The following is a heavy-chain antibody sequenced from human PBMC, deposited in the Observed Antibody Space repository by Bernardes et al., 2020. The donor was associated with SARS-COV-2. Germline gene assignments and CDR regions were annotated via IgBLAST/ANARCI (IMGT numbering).Heavy chain of an antibody. Sequence: GSLRLSCAASGFTFTDAWMQWVRQAPGKGLEWVGRIKMKVDGETTDYAAPVQGRFTISRDDSKDMLYLQMNSLKIEDTAVYSCATAGYTSPFDYWGRGTLVTVSS. V-gene: IGHV3-15*01. CDR1: GFTFTDAW. D-gene: IGHD6-13*01. J-gene: IGHJ4*02. CDR2: IKMKVDGETT. CDR3: ATAGYTSPFDY.